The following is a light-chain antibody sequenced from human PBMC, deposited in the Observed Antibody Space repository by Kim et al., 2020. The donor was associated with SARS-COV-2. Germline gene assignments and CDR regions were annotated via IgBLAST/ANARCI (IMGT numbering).Light chain of an antibody. V-gene: IGLV3-19*01. CDR3: NSRDSSGYV. CDR2: GKN. Sequence: SSELTQDPAVSVALGQTVRITCQGDSLRSYYASSYQQKPGQAPVLVIYGKNNRPSGIPDRFSGSSSGNTASLTITGAQAEDEADYYCNSRDSSGYVFGTGTKVTVL. J-gene: IGLJ1*01. CDR1: SLRSYY.